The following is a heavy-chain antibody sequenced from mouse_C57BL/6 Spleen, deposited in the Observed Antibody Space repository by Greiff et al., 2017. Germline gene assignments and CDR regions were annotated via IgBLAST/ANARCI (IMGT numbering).Heavy chain of an antibody. D-gene: IGHD1-1*01. J-gene: IGHJ1*03. Sequence: VQLQQPGAELVKPGASVKLSCKASGYTFTSYWMHWVKQRPGRGLEWIGRIDPNSGGTKYNEKFKSKATLTVDKPSSTAYMQLSSLTSEDSAVYYCARRGDYGSSCEYFDVWGTGTTVTVSS. V-gene: IGHV1-72*01. CDR3: ARRGDYGSSCEYFDV. CDR1: GYTFTSYW. CDR2: IDPNSGGT.